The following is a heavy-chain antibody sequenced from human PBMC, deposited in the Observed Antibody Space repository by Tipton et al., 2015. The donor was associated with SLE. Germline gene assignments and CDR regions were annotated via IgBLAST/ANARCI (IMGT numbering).Heavy chain of an antibody. D-gene: IGHD3-16*01. V-gene: IGHV4-4*08. Sequence: TLSLTCTVSGGSINSYYWSWIRQPPGKGLVWIGYIHSSGSTNYNSSLESRVTISVDTSRNQFSLKLTSVTAADTAVYYCARSDGGHWGQGTLVTVSS. CDR2: IHSSGST. J-gene: IGHJ4*02. CDR3: ARSDGGH. CDR1: GGSINSYY.